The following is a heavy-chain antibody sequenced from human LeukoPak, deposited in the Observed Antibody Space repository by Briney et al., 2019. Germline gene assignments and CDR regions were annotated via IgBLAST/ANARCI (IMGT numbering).Heavy chain of an antibody. Sequence: GGSLRLSCAASGFIFSSYAMHWVRQAPGKGLEWVAVISYDGSNKYYADSVKGRFTISRDNSKNTLYLQMNSLRAEDTAVYYCVRDYGGYDSIGSAYYYGMDVWGQGTTVTVSS. J-gene: IGHJ6*02. CDR3: VRDYGGYDSIGSAYYYGMDV. D-gene: IGHD5-12*01. CDR1: GFIFSSYA. CDR2: ISYDGSNK. V-gene: IGHV3-30-3*01.